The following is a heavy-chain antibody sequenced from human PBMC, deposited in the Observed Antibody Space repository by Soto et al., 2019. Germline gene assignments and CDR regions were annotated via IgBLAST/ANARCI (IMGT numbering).Heavy chain of an antibody. CDR1: GGSISSYY. J-gene: IGHJ4*02. Sequence: SETLSLTCTVSGGSISSYYWSWIRQPPGKGLEWIGEINHSGSTNYNPSLKSRVTISVDTSKNQFSLKLSSVTAADTAVYYCARGWGRIFDYWGQGTLVTV. CDR2: INHSGST. D-gene: IGHD7-27*01. CDR3: ARGWGRIFDY. V-gene: IGHV4-34*01.